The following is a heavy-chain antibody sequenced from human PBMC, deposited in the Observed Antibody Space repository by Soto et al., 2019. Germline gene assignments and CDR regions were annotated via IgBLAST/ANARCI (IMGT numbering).Heavy chain of an antibody. CDR3: ARDQGGPFDY. V-gene: IGHV4-59*01. Sequence: PSETLSLTCTVSGGSFSTYYWSWIRQPPGKGLEWIGYIYYSGSTNSNPSLKRRVTFSVDTSKNQFSLKLSSVTAADTAVYYCARDQGGPFDYWGQGTLVTVSS. CDR1: GGSFSTYY. J-gene: IGHJ4*02. D-gene: IGHD2-15*01. CDR2: IYYSGST.